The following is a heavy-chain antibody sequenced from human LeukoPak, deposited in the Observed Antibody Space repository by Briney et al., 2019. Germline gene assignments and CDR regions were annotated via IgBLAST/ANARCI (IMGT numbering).Heavy chain of an antibody. D-gene: IGHD7-27*01. CDR2: ISGSSSTM. CDR1: EFTFSDYY. J-gene: IGHJ4*02. V-gene: IGHV3-11*01. Sequence: PGGSLRLSCAASEFTFSDYYMSWIRQVPGKGLEWVSYISGSSSTMYYANSVKGRFTISRDNAKNLLYLQMNSLRAEDTAGYYGAREGGNWGEGYFDYWGQGTLVTVSS. CDR3: AREGGNWGEGYFDY.